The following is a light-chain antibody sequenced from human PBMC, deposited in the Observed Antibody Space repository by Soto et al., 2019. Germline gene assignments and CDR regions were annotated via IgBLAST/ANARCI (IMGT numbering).Light chain of an antibody. CDR3: QQYQDWPRT. CDR1: QSVSRY. CDR2: DAT. J-gene: IGKJ1*01. Sequence: EIALTQSPATLSLSPGERATLSCRASQSVSRYLAWYQQRPGQAPRLLIFDATKRTADTPARFSGSGSGTDFTLTISSLEPEDSAVYYCQQYQDWPRTFGQGTKVEI. V-gene: IGKV3-11*01.